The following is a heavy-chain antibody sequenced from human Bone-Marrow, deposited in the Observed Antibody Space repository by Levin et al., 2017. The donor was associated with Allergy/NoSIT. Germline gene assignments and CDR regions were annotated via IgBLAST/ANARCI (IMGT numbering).Heavy chain of an antibody. CDR3: VRVALCSLYHSLACGVPDI. V-gene: IGHV4-61*02. Sequence: SQTLSLTCIVSGDSIRTDRYYWTWIRQPAGQRPEWIVRIDSRLNIRYNPSLQGRLIMSIDTSRNYFSLELKFVTAPDTAVYYCVRVALCSLYHSLACGVPDIWGQGTAVAVSS. J-gene: IGHJ3*02. D-gene: IGHD2-15*01. CDR2: IDSRLNI. CDR1: GDSIRTDRYY.